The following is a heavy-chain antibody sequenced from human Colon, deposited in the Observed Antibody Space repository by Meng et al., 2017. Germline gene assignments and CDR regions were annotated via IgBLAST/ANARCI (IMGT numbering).Heavy chain of an antibody. CDR3: ARGPPRDLNYYYYGMDV. V-gene: IGHV4-34*01. J-gene: IGHJ6*02. Sequence: SETLSPTFAVYGGSFSGYYWSWIRKPPGKGLEWIGEINHSGSTNYNPSLNRRVTISVDTSKNQLSLKLSTVTAADTAVYYCARGPPRDLNYYYYGMDVWGQGTTVTVSS. CDR2: INHSGST. CDR1: GGSFSGYY. D-gene: IGHD1-14*01.